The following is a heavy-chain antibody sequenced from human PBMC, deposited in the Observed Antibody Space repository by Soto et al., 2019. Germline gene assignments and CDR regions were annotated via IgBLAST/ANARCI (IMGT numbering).Heavy chain of an antibody. D-gene: IGHD2-15*01. CDR2: IKWDAIEK. Sequence: GGSLRLSCAACGFTFGYYWISWVRQAPWKGLEWLATIKWDAIEKKYVDSVKGRFTMSRDNAKNSVYLQMDSLRAEDTAVYYCTRGHHCARGFDYLGQGALVTLSS. CDR3: TRGHHCARGFDY. CDR1: GFTFGYYW. J-gene: IGHJ4*02. V-gene: IGHV3-7*01.